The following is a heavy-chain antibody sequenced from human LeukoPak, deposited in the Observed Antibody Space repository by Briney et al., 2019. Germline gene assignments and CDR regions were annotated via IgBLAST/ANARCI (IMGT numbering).Heavy chain of an antibody. J-gene: IGHJ6*02. Sequence: GASVKVSCKASGYTFTGYYMHWVRQAPGQGLEWMGWMNPNSGNTGYAQKFQGRVTMTRNTSISTAYMELSSLRSEDTAVYYCARGLRDIVVVVAAPHYYYYYGMDVWGQGTTVTVSS. CDR3: ARGLRDIVVVVAAPHYYYYYGMDV. V-gene: IGHV1-8*02. CDR1: GYTFTGYY. CDR2: MNPNSGNT. D-gene: IGHD2-15*01.